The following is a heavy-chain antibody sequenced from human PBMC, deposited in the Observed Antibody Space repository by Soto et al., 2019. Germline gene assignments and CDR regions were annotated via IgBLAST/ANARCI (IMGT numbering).Heavy chain of an antibody. CDR1: DDSINSDKYY. D-gene: IGHD3-9*01. Sequence: PSETLSLTCSVSDDSINSDKYYWGWIRQPPGKGLEWIGSIYYRGNAYYNPSLQTRVTISLDKSKNQFSLKLNSVTAADSAVYFCARLEGLATISYYFDFWGPGAPVTVSS. V-gene: IGHV4-39*01. CDR3: ARLEGLATISYYFDF. CDR2: IYYRGNA. J-gene: IGHJ4*02.